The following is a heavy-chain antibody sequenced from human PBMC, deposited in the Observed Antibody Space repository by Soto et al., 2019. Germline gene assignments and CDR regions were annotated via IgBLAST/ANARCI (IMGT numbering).Heavy chain of an antibody. CDR3: ARRYGGGFDY. D-gene: IGHD3-10*01. V-gene: IGHV4-59*08. Sequence: QVQLLESGPGLVKPSETLSLTCTVSGGSIRSYYWRWIRQPPGKGLEWIGYIYSRGSTNYNPSLKRRITISVDPSKIQFSLMLSYVTGADTAVYYCARRYGGGFDYWVQGTLVTVSS. CDR1: GGSIRSYY. J-gene: IGHJ4*02. CDR2: IYSRGST.